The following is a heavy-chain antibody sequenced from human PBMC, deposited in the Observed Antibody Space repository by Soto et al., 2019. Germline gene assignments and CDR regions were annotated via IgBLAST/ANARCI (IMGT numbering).Heavy chain of an antibody. Sequence: GGSLRLSCAASGFTFSSYAMSWVRQAPGKGLEWVSRINSDARTTNYADTVKGRFTISRDNAKNTLYLQMDSLTAEDTAVYYCARGPNGWFGYDYWGQGTLVTVSS. CDR1: GFTFSSYA. CDR3: ARGPNGWFGYDY. J-gene: IGHJ4*02. D-gene: IGHD3-10*01. CDR2: INSDARTT. V-gene: IGHV3-74*01.